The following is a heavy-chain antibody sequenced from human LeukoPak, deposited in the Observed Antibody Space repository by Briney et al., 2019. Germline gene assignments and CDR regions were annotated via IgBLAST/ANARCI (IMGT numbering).Heavy chain of an antibody. CDR2: IYYSGPT. Sequence: PSETLSLTCTVSGGSISSSTDYWGWIRQPPGKGLEWIGTIYYSGPTYYNPSLKSRVTISVDTSKNRFSLNLSSVTAADTAVYYCARHHGSSGLYGPFDYWGQGTLVTVSS. CDR3: ARHHGSSGLYGPFDY. V-gene: IGHV4-39*01. CDR1: GGSISSSTDY. D-gene: IGHD3-22*01. J-gene: IGHJ4*02.